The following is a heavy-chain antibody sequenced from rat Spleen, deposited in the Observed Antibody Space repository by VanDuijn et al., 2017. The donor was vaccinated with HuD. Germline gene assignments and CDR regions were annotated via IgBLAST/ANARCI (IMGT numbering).Heavy chain of an antibody. D-gene: IGHD1-7*01. V-gene: IGHV5-7*01. Sequence: EVQLVESGGGLVQPGRSLKLSCAASGFTFSDYYMAWVRQAPKTGLEWVASISYDGSDTYYRDSVKGRFTISRDNAKSTLYLQMDGLRSEDTATYYCATLDMGAYYFDFWGQGVMVTVSS. CDR1: GFTFSDYY. CDR2: ISYDGSDT. J-gene: IGHJ2*01. CDR3: ATLDMGAYYFDF.